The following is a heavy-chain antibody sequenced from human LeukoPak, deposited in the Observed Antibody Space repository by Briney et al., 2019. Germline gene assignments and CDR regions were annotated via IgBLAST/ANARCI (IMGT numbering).Heavy chain of an antibody. V-gene: IGHV1-2*02. CDR2: INPTSGDT. Sequence: GASVKVSCKASGYTFIDYCMHWVRQAPGQGLEWMGWINPTSGDTNYAQKFQGRVTMTRDTSISTAYMELSRLRSDDTAVYYCARDPSIAAAGDYWGQGTLVTVSS. CDR3: ARDPSIAAAGDY. CDR1: GYTFIDYC. D-gene: IGHD6-13*01. J-gene: IGHJ4*02.